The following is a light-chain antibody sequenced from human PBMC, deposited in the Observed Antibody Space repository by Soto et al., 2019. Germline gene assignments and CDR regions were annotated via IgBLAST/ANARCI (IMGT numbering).Light chain of an antibody. Sequence: QSVLTQPPSVSAAPGQKVTISCSGSSSNIGNNYVSWYQQLPGTAPKLLIYDNNKRPSGIPDRFSGSKSGTSATLGITGLQTGDEADYYCGTWYSSLSALVVFGTGTKVTVL. V-gene: IGLV1-51*01. J-gene: IGLJ1*01. CDR1: SSNIGNNY. CDR2: DNN. CDR3: GTWYSSLSALVV.